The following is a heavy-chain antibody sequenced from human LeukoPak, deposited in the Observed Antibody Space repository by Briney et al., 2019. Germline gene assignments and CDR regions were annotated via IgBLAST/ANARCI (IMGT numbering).Heavy chain of an antibody. CDR2: IYTTGNT. Sequence: SETLSLTCTVSGGSTSSYDWSWIRQPAGKGLEWIGRIYTTGNTNYHPSLKSRVTMSVDTSKNQFSLKLSSVTAADTAMYYCATCSSGGPFFGYWGPGTLVTVSS. CDR1: GGSTSSYD. J-gene: IGHJ4*02. D-gene: IGHD6-19*01. CDR3: ATCSSGGPFFGY. V-gene: IGHV4-4*07.